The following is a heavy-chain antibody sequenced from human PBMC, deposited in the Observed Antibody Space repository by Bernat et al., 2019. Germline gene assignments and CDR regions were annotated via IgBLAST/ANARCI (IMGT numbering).Heavy chain of an antibody. J-gene: IGHJ4*02. Sequence: QVQLVQSGAEVKKPGASVKVSCKASGYTFTGYYMHWVRQAPGQGLEWMGWINPNSGGTNYAQKFQGWVTMTRDTSISTAYMELSRLRSDDTAVYYCARALMITFGGVAFDYWGQGTLVTVPS. V-gene: IGHV1-2*04. CDR3: ARALMITFGGVAFDY. CDR2: INPNSGGT. CDR1: GYTFTGYY. D-gene: IGHD3-16*01.